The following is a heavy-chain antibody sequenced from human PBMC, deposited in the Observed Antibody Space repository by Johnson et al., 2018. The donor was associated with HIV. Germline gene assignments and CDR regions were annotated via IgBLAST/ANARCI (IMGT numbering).Heavy chain of an antibody. CDR2: IYSGGST. CDR3: AKEGGYSYGYGGDQTGDAFDI. D-gene: IGHD5-18*01. CDR1: GFTVSSNY. V-gene: IGHV3-66*02. J-gene: IGHJ3*02. Sequence: VQLVESGGGLVQPGGSLRLSCAASGFTVSSNYMSWVRQAPGKGLEWVSVIYSGGSTYYADSVKGRFTISRDNHNNTLYLQTSSLRLEDTAVYYCAKEGGYSYGYGGDQTGDAFDIWGQGTTVTVSS.